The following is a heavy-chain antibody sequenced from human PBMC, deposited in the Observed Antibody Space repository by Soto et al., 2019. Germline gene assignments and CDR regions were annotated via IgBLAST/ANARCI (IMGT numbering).Heavy chain of an antibody. J-gene: IGHJ4*02. Sequence: SETLSLTCTVSGDSISAYSWSWVRQPPGKGLEWIGDIHYNGNTKYNPSLKSRVTMSVDTSKNQFSLKLSSVTAADTAVYYCARVSSSWGLVSYFDYWGQGTLVTVSS. CDR3: ARVSSSWGLVSYFDY. V-gene: IGHV4-59*01. D-gene: IGHD6-13*01. CDR1: GDSISAYS. CDR2: IHYNGNT.